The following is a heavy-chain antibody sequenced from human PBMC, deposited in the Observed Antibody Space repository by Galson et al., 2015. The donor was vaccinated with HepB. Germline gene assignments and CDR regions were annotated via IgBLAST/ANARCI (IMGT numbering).Heavy chain of an antibody. CDR2: INPSGGST. CDR3: ATPTRSQGDAFDI. J-gene: IGHJ3*02. V-gene: IGHV1-46*01. Sequence: VKVSCKASGYTFTSYYMHWVRQAPGQGLEWMGIINPSGGSTSYAQKFQGRVTMTRDTSTSTVYMELSSLRSEDTAVYYCATPTRSQGDAFDIWGQGTMVTVSS. D-gene: IGHD6-6*01. CDR1: GYTFTSYY.